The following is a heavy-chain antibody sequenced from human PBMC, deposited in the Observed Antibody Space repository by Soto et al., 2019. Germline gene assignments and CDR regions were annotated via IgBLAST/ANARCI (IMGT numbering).Heavy chain of an antibody. V-gene: IGHV4-59*01. CDR1: GGSISSYY. J-gene: IGHJ5*02. CDR2: IYYSGST. D-gene: IGHD2-21*02. Sequence: PSETLSLTCTVSGGSISSYYWSWIRQPPGKGLEWIGYIYYSGSTNYNPSLKSRVTISVDTSKNQFSLKLSSVTAADTAVYYCARSAIPRGGWFAPCGQGTLVTVSS. CDR3: ARSAIPRGGWFAP.